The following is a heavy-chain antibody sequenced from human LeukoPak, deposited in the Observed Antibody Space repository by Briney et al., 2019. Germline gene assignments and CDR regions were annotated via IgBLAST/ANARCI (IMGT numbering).Heavy chain of an antibody. CDR3: ARVPGYSSSWFDY. CDR2: ISSSSSYI. D-gene: IGHD6-13*01. V-gene: IGHV3-21*01. J-gene: IGHJ4*02. CDR1: EFTFSSYS. Sequence: GGSLRLSCAVSEFTFSSYSMNWVRQAAGKGLEWVSSISSSSSYINYADSVKGRFTISRDKAKNSLYLEMNRLRGEGTAVYYCARVPGYSSSWFDYWGQGTLVTVSS.